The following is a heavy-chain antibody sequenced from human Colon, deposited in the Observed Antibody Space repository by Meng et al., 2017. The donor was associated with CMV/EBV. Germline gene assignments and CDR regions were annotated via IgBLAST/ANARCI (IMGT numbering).Heavy chain of an antibody. CDR2: ITWNSRTT. CDR3: AKDRVPAQTNLRSDSFDL. Sequence: GGSLRLSCAGSEFRFEDYAMNWVCQTPGKGLEWVAGITWNSRTTDYADSVKGRFTISRDHAKNSLYLQLDSLRVEDTALYFCAKDRVPAQTNLRSDSFDLWGQGTLVTVSS. CDR1: EFRFEDYA. D-gene: IGHD2-2*01. V-gene: IGHV3-9*01. J-gene: IGHJ3*01.